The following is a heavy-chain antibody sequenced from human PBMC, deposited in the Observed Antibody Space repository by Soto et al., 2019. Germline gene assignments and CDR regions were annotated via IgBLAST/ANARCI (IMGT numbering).Heavy chain of an antibody. J-gene: IGHJ5*02. V-gene: IGHV1-8*01. CDR2: MNPNSGNT. CDR3: ARERTGTTSNWFDP. D-gene: IGHD1-7*01. CDR1: GYTFTSYD. Sequence: QVQLVQSGAEVKKPGASVKVSCKASGYTFTSYDINWVRQATGHGLEWMGWMNPNSGNTVYAQKFQGRVNMTRDTSISTAYMELSSLRSEDTAVYYCARERTGTTSNWFDPWGQGTLVTVSS.